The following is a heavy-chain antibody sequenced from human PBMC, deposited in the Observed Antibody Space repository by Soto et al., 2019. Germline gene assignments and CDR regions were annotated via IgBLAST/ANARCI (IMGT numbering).Heavy chain of an antibody. CDR1: GFTFDDYA. CDR2: ISWNSGSI. V-gene: IGHV3-9*01. D-gene: IGHD6-6*01. Sequence: EVQLVESGGGLVQPGRSLRLSCAASGFTFDDYAMHWVRQAPGKGLEWVSGISWNSGSIGYADSVKGRFTISRDNAKNSLYLQMNCLRAEDTALYYCAKSYSSSQSFDYWGQGTLVTVSS. J-gene: IGHJ4*02. CDR3: AKSYSSSQSFDY.